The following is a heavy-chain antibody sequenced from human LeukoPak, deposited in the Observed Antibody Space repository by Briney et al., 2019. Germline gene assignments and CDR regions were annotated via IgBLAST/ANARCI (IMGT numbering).Heavy chain of an antibody. D-gene: IGHD4-23*01. Sequence: GGSLRLSCAASGCTFSSYAMRWVRQAPGKGLEWVAVISYDGSNKYYADSVKGRFTISRDNSKNTLYLQMNSLRAEDTAVYYCAREAYGGSSFDYWGQGTLVTVSS. J-gene: IGHJ4*02. CDR3: AREAYGGSSFDY. CDR2: ISYDGSNK. V-gene: IGHV3-30-3*01. CDR1: GCTFSSYA.